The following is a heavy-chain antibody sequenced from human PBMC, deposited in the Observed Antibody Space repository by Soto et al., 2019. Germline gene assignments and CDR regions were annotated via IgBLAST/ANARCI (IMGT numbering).Heavy chain of an antibody. V-gene: IGHV4-59*01. CDR1: RSSISGYY. CDR2: IYYSWST. Sequence: SETRSLRWNFSRSSISGYYWSWMRQPPGRGLEXIGYIYYSWSTTYNPSLNVRATITVDTSKNQFSRKMRSVTAADKAVYYCASVNYDFWSGYLKADNWFDPWGQGTLVTVSS. J-gene: IGHJ5*02. CDR3: ASVNYDFWSGYLKADNWFDP. D-gene: IGHD3-3*01.